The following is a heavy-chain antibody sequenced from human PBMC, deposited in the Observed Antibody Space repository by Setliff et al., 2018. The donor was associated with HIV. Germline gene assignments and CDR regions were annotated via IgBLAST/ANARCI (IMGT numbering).Heavy chain of an antibody. V-gene: IGHV4-38-2*02. CDR1: SYSISTAYY. CDR3: ARQGAGYYYDISDYYTGNGFDM. D-gene: IGHD3-22*01. J-gene: IGHJ3*02. CDR2: FHHSGSA. Sequence: PSETLSLTCTVSSYSISTAYYWAWIRQSPGKCLEWIGGFHHSGSAHYNPSLKSRVTISGQTSKNHFSLTLTSVTAADTAIYYCARQGAGYYYDISDYYTGNGFDMWGQGTMVTVSS.